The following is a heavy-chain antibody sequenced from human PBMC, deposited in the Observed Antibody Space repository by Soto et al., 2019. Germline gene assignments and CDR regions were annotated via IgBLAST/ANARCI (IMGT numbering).Heavy chain of an antibody. Sequence: QITLKESGPTLVKPTQTLTLTCTFSGFSLSTSGVGVGWIRQPPGKALEWLALIYWDGDKRYSPSLKSRLTITKDTSKNQVVLTMTNMDPVDTATYYCAHRHGLEHYFDYWGQGTLVTVSS. V-gene: IGHV2-5*02. CDR3: AHRHGLEHYFDY. D-gene: IGHD4-17*01. CDR1: GFSLSTSGVG. CDR2: IYWDGDK. J-gene: IGHJ4*02.